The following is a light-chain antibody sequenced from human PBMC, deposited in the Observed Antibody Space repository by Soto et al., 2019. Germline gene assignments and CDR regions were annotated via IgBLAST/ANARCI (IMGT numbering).Light chain of an antibody. V-gene: IGKV3-20*01. J-gene: IGKJ4*01. Sequence: EIVLTQSPGTLSLSPGERATLSCRASQSVSSSYLAWYRHKPGQAPRLLIYGASSRATGIPDRFSGSGSGTDFTLTISRLEPVDFAVYYCQQYGSSPPSLTFGGGTKVEIK. CDR3: QQYGSSPPSLT. CDR1: QSVSSSY. CDR2: GAS.